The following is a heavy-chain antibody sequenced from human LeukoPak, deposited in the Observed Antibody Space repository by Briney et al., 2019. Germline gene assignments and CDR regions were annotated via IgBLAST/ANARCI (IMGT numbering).Heavy chain of an antibody. CDR2: MNPNSGNT. D-gene: IGHD2-2*01. CDR3: ARGYCSSTSCSTEAFDI. CDR1: GYTFTSYD. J-gene: IGHJ3*02. V-gene: IGHV1-8*03. Sequence: ASVKVSCKASGYTFTSYDINWVRQATGQGLEWMGWMNPNSGNTGYAQKFQGRVAITRNTSISTAYMELSSLRSEDTAVYYCARGYCSSTSCSTEAFDIWGQGTMVTVSS.